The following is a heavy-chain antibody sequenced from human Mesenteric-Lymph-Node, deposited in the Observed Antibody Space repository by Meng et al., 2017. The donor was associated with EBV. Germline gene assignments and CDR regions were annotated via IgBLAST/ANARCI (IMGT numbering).Heavy chain of an antibody. CDR2: IYHSGST. J-gene: IGHJ4*02. V-gene: IGHV4-4*02. CDR1: GGSISSSNW. CDR3: ARDLSGSRNRPFDY. Sequence: GQLQESGPGLVKPSGTLSLSWAVFGGSISSSNWWSWVRQPPGKGLEWIGEIYHSGSTNYNPSLKSRVTISVDKSKNQFSLKLSSVTAADTAVYYCARDLSGSRNRPFDYWGQGTLVTVSS. D-gene: IGHD3-10*01.